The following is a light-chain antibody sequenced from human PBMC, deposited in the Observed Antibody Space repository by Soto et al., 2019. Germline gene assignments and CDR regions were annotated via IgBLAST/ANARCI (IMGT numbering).Light chain of an antibody. CDR2: GAS. CDR1: QSVSNTY. CDR3: QQYGGFPIT. J-gene: IGKJ5*01. V-gene: IGKV3-20*01. Sequence: EIVLTQSPGTLSLSPGERATLYCRASQSVSNTYLAWYQQKPGQAPRLLIYGASTRATGIPDRFSGSGSGTDFTLTISRLEPGDFAVYFCQQYGGFPITFGQGTRLEIK.